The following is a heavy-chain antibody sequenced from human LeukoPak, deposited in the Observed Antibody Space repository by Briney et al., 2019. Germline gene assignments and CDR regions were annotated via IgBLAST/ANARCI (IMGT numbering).Heavy chain of an antibody. CDR2: IKGGGGDP. CDR3: AKGGHDFNPFYW. V-gene: IGHV3-23*01. J-gene: IGHJ4*02. Sequence: GGSLRLSCAASGFTFSSYAMSWVRQAPGKGLEWASSIKGGGGDPFYADSVKGRFTISRDNSKNTLFLQLNSLRADDSAVYYCAKGGHDFNPFYWWGQGTLVTVSS. D-gene: IGHD2-21*02. CDR1: GFTFSSYA.